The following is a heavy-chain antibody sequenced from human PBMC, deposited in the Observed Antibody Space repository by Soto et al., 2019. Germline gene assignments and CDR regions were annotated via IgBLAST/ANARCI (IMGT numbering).Heavy chain of an antibody. CDR3: ATVRDFWSGYYFVGWFDP. J-gene: IGHJ5*02. CDR1: GYTLTELS. D-gene: IGHD3-3*01. V-gene: IGHV1-24*01. Sequence: RASVKVSCKVSGYTLTELSMHWVRQAPGKGLEWMGGFDPEDGETIYAQKFQGRVTMTEDTSTDTAYMELSSLRSEDTAVYYCATVRDFWSGYYFVGWFDPWGQGTLVTV. CDR2: FDPEDGET.